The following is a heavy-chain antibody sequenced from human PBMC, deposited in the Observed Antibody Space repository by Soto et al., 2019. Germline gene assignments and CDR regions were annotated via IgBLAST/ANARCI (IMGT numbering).Heavy chain of an antibody. CDR3: ARGFMGPIAELLWFGESRRNWFEP. V-gene: IGHV1-24*01. J-gene: IGHJ5*02. D-gene: IGHD3-10*01. CDR1: GYTLTELS. Sequence: ASVKVSCKVPGYTLTELSMHWVRQAPGKGLEWMGVFDPEDGSTGYAQKFQGRVTMTRNTSISTAYMELSSLRSEDTAVYYCARGFMGPIAELLWFGESRRNWFEPWGQGTLVTVSS. CDR2: FDPEDGST.